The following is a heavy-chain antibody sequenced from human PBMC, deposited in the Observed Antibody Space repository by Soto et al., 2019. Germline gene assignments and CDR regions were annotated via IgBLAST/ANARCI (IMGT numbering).Heavy chain of an antibody. CDR3: AHDCSGGSCYPVDAFDI. CDR2: IYWDDDK. Sequence: SGPTLVNPTQTLTLTCTFSGFSLSTSGVGVGWIRQPPGKALEWLALIYWDDDKRYSPSLKSRLTITKDTSKNQVVLTMTNMDPVDTATYYCAHDCSGGSCYPVDAFDIWGQATMVTVSS. V-gene: IGHV2-5*02. J-gene: IGHJ3*02. CDR1: GFSLSTSGVG. D-gene: IGHD2-15*01.